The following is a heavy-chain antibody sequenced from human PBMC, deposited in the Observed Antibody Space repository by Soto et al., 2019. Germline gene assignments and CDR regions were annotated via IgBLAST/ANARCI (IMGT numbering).Heavy chain of an antibody. V-gene: IGHV3-15*01. Sequence: LRLSCAASGFTFNYAWMTWVRQAPGKGLEWVGRIKSKAGGGTVDYAAPVKGRFTISRDDSKNTVYLQMNSLKASDTAMYYCARTSGSSSRLYYYYYGMDVWGQGTTVTVSS. CDR1: GFTFNYAW. CDR2: IKSKAGGGTV. CDR3: ARTSGSSSRLYYYYYGMDV. D-gene: IGHD6-6*01. J-gene: IGHJ6*02.